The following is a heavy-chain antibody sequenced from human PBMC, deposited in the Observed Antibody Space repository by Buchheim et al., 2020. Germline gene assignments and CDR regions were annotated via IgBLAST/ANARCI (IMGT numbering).Heavy chain of an antibody. V-gene: IGHV3-30*04. CDR1: GFTFSSYA. Sequence: QVQLVESGGGVVQPGRSLRLSCAASGFTFSSYAMHWVRQAPGKGLEWVAVISYDGSNKYYADSVKGRFTISRDNSKNMLYLQMNSLRAEDTAVYYCARESSYYDFWSGYWMSYYGMDVWGQGTT. CDR2: ISYDGSNK. CDR3: ARESSYYDFWSGYWMSYYGMDV. J-gene: IGHJ6*02. D-gene: IGHD3-3*01.